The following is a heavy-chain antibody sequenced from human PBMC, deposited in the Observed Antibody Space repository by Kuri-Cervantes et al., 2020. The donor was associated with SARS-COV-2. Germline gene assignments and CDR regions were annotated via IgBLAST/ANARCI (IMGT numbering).Heavy chain of an antibody. CDR3: ARNPPRSSSWYDQAGDAFDI. V-gene: IGHV4-39*01. CDR1: GFSISSSSYY. Sequence: ESLKISCTVSGFSISSSSYYWGWIRQPPGKGLEWIGSIYYSGSTYYNPSLKSRVTISVDTSKNQFSLMLSSVTAADTAVYYCARNPPRSSSWYDQAGDAFDIWGQGTMVTVSS. CDR2: IYYSGST. D-gene: IGHD6-13*01. J-gene: IGHJ3*02.